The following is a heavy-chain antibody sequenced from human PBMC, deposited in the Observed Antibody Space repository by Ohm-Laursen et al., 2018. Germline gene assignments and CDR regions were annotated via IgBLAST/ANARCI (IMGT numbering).Heavy chain of an antibody. Sequence: SLRLSCSASVFAVSSNYMSWVCQAPGKALAWVAVISYDGSNKYYADSVKGRFTISRDNSKNTLYLQMNSLRAEDTAVYYCARTFRDYYYYGMDVWGQGTTVTVSS. V-gene: IGHV3-30*03. CDR1: VFAVSSNY. D-gene: IGHD3-10*01. J-gene: IGHJ6*02. CDR3: ARTFRDYYYYGMDV. CDR2: ISYDGSNK.